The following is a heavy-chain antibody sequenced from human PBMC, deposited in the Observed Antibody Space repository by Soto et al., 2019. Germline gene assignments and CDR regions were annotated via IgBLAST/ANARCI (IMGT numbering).Heavy chain of an antibody. CDR2: ISAYNGNT. D-gene: IGHD1-26*01. J-gene: IGHJ5*02. Sequence: ASVKVSCKASGYTFTSYGISWVRQAPGQGLEWMGWISAYNGNTNYAQKLQGRVTMTTDTSTSTAYMELRSLRSDGTAVHYCARDAGSGSHPWFDPWGQGALVTVSS. V-gene: IGHV1-18*01. CDR3: ARDAGSGSHPWFDP. CDR1: GYTFTSYG.